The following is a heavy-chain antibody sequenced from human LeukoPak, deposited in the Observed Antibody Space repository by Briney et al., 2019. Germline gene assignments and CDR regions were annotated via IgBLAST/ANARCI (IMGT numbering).Heavy chain of an antibody. J-gene: IGHJ4*02. Sequence: SETLSLTCTVSGGSISSSSYYWGWIRQPPGKGLEWIGSIYYSGSTYYNPSLKGRVTISVDTSKNQFSLKLSSVTAADTAVYYCARAESLRSYDFWSGYSLLDYWGQGTLVTVSS. CDR2: IYYSGST. V-gene: IGHV4-39*01. D-gene: IGHD3-3*01. CDR3: ARAESLRSYDFWSGYSLLDY. CDR1: GGSISSSSYY.